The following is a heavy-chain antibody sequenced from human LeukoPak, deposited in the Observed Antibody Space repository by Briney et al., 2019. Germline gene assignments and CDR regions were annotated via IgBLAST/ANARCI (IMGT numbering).Heavy chain of an antibody. CDR2: IRGGGTNT. D-gene: IGHD5-12*01. CDR1: GFTVSSSY. Sequence: GGSLRLSCAASGFTVSSSYMTWVRQTPGKGLEWVSTIRGGGTNTLHADSVKGRFTISRDNSKSTLYLQMNNLRAEDTAVYYCAKHSGSDSGYWLDPWGQGTRVTVSS. J-gene: IGHJ5*02. V-gene: IGHV3-23*01. CDR3: AKHSGSDSGYWLDP.